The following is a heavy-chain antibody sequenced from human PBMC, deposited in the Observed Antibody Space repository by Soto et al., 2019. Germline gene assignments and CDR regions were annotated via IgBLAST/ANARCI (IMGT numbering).Heavy chain of an antibody. D-gene: IGHD3-22*01. CDR3: VGGLYYYDSRGYYSP. V-gene: IGHV3-21*01. Sequence: EVQLVESGGGLVKPGGSLRLSCAASGFTFSSYSMNWVRQAPGKGLEWVSSISSSSSYIYYADSVKGRFTISRDNAKNSRYLKMSILRAEGTGVYYSVGGLYYYDSRGYYSPWGHGKLVTVSS. CDR1: GFTFSSYS. CDR2: ISSSSSYI. J-gene: IGHJ5*02.